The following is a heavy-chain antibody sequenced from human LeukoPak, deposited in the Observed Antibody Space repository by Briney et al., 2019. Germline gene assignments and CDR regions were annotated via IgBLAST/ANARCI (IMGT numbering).Heavy chain of an antibody. Sequence: PSETLSLTCTVSGGSISSSSYYWGWIRQPPGKGLEWIGSIYHSGSTYYNPSLKSRVTISVDTSKNQFSLKLSSVTAADTAVYYCARDGGSGYLGSWFDPWGQGTLVTVSS. D-gene: IGHD2-2*03. V-gene: IGHV4-39*07. CDR1: GGSISSSSYY. J-gene: IGHJ5*02. CDR3: ARDGGSGYLGSWFDP. CDR2: IYHSGST.